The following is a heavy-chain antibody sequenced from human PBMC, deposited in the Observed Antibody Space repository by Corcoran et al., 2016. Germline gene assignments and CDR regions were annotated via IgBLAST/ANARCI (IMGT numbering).Heavy chain of an antibody. D-gene: IGHD2-15*01. J-gene: IGHJ5*02. Sequence: EVQLVQSGAEVKKPGESLKISCKASGYSFTTYWIAWVRQMPGKGLEWMGIISPGASNTRYSPSFEGQVTISADKSITTAYLQWSSLKASDTAFYYCARQMWSYDPLDTWGQGTLVTVSS. V-gene: IGHV5-51*01. CDR1: GYSFTTYW. CDR3: ARQMWSYDPLDT. CDR2: ISPGASNT.